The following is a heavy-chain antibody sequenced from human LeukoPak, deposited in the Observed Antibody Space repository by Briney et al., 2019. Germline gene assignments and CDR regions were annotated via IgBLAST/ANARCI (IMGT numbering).Heavy chain of an antibody. Sequence: GRSLRLFCAASGFTFSSYAMHWVRQAPGKGLEWVAVISYDGSNKYYAHSVKGRFTISRDNSKNTLYLKMNSLRAEDTAVYYCAREGESYWEGYFDYWGQGTLVTVSS. CDR2: ISYDGSNK. D-gene: IGHD1-26*01. V-gene: IGHV3-30-3*01. CDR1: GFTFSSYA. J-gene: IGHJ4*02. CDR3: AREGESYWEGYFDY.